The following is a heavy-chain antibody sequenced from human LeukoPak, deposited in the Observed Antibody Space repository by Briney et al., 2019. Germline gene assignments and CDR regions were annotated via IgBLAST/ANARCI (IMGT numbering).Heavy chain of an antibody. J-gene: IGHJ4*02. CDR3: ARAGMIAPYFDY. V-gene: IGHV3-64*01. CDR2: ISSNGGST. Sequence: AGGSLRLSCAASGFTFSSYAMHWVRQAPGKGLEYVSAISSNGGSTYYANSVKGRFTISRDNSKNTLYLQMGSLRAEDMAVYYCARAGMIAPYFDYWGQGTLVTVSS. CDR1: GFTFSSYA. D-gene: IGHD3-22*01.